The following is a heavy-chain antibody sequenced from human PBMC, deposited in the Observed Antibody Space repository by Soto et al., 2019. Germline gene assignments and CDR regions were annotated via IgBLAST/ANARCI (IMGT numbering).Heavy chain of an antibody. CDR1: GYTFTSYA. J-gene: IGHJ1*01. V-gene: IGHV1-3*01. Sequence: SVKVSCKASGYTFTSYAMHWVRQAPGQRLEWMGWINAGNGNTKYSQKFQGRVTITRDTSASTAYMELSSLRSEDTAVYYCARGERVMVVYYYVSSGYYPAEYFQHWGQGTPVPGSS. CDR2: INAGNGNT. D-gene: IGHD3-22*01. CDR3: ARGERVMVVYYYVSSGYYPAEYFQH.